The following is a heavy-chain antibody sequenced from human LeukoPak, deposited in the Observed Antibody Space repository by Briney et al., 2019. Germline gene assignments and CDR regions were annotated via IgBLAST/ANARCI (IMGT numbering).Heavy chain of an antibody. V-gene: IGHV3-11*01. CDR3: ARDPYVVAATLDY. J-gene: IGHJ4*02. D-gene: IGHD2-15*01. CDR1: GFTFSDYY. Sequence: GGSLRLSCAASGFTFSDYYMSWIRQAPGKGLEWVSYISSSGSTIYYADSVKGRFTISRDNAKNSLYLQMNSLRAEDTAVYYCARDPYVVAATLDYWGQGTLVTVSS. CDR2: ISSSGSTI.